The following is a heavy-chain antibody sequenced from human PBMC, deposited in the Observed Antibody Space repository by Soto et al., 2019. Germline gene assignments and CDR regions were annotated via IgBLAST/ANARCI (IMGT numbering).Heavy chain of an antibody. CDR3: ARDVTSHGPRGYSSAWYGGFDP. D-gene: IGHD6-19*01. Sequence: EVQLLESGGGLVQPGGSLRLSCAASGFTFSSHVMSWVRQAPGKGLEWVSAASARNTNTYYAYSVRGRFTISRDNSKSTVYLLLDSLRVEDTAVYHCARDVTSHGPRGYSSAWYGGFDPWGQGTLVVVSS. CDR2: ASARNTNT. CDR1: GFTFSSHV. J-gene: IGHJ5*02. V-gene: IGHV3-23*01.